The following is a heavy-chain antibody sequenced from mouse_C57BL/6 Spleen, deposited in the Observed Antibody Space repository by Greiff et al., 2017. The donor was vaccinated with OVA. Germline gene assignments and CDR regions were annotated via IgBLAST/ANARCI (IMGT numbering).Heavy chain of an antibody. D-gene: IGHD2-9*01. CDR1: GYTFTEYT. Sequence: VQVVESGAELVKPGASVKLSCKASGYTFTEYTIHWVKQRSGQGLEWIGWFYPGSGSIKYNEKFKDKATLTADKSSSTVYMELSRLTSEDSAVYFCARHEVSYYGYDGAWFAYWGQGTLVTVSA. CDR3: ARHEVSYYGYDGAWFAY. CDR2: FYPGSGSI. V-gene: IGHV1-62-2*01. J-gene: IGHJ3*01.